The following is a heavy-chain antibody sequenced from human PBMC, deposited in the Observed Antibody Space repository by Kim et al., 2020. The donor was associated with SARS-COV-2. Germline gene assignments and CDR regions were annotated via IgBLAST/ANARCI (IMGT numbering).Heavy chain of an antibody. J-gene: IGHJ4*02. CDR1: GFTFSSFA. Sequence: GGSLRLSCAASGFTFSSFAMSWVRQPPGKGLEWVSTISGSGHSTYYADSVKGRFTISRDNSKNTLYLLMNSLRAEDTAVYYCAKDQDFGGDEPPYYFFDSWVQGALVTVSS. CDR3: AKDQDFGGDEPPYYFFDS. CDR2: ISGSGHST. V-gene: IGHV3-23*01. D-gene: IGHD2-21*02.